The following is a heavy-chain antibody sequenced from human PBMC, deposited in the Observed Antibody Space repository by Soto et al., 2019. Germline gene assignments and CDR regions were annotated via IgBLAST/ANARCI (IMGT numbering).Heavy chain of an antibody. CDR1: GYTLTELS. CDR2: FDPEDGET. V-gene: IGHV1-24*01. J-gene: IGHJ3*02. CDR3: VTASQYSSGWNDAFDI. D-gene: IGHD6-19*01. Sequence: QVQLVQSGAEVKKPGASVKVSCKVSGYTLTELSMHWVRQAPGKGLEWMGGFDPEDGETIYAQKFQGRVTMTEDTSTDTAYMELSSLRSEDTAVYYCVTASQYSSGWNDAFDIWGQGTMVTVSS.